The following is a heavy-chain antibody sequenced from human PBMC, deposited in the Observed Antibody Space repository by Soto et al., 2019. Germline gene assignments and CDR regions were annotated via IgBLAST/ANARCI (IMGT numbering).Heavy chain of an antibody. V-gene: IGHV3-33*01. Sequence: QVQLVESGGGVVQPGRSLRLSCAASGFTFSSYGMHWVRQAPGKGLEWVAVIWYDGSNKYYADSVKGRFTSSRDNYKNPLYLKMNSLRAEDTAVYYCERGGYWVQGTLVTVSS. CDR2: IWYDGSNK. CDR3: ERGGY. J-gene: IGHJ4*02. CDR1: GFTFSSYG.